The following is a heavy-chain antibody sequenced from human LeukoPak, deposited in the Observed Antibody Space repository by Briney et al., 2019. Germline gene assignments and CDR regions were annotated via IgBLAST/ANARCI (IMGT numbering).Heavy chain of an antibody. CDR3: ARVLGSYDIVTGAPDAFDI. V-gene: IGHV1-69*13. D-gene: IGHD3-9*01. J-gene: IGHJ3*02. Sequence: SVKVSCKASGGTFSSYAISWVRQAPGQGLGWMGVIIPICGTANYAQKFPGRVTITVDESTTTDYMELSSLRSDDTAVYYCARVLGSYDIVTGAPDAFDIWGQGTMVTVSS. CDR2: IIPICGTA. CDR1: GGTFSSYA.